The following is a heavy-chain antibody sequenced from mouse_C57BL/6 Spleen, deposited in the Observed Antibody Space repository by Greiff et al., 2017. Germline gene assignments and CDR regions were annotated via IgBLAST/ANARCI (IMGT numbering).Heavy chain of an antibody. CDR2: ISSGSSTI. J-gene: IGHJ4*01. D-gene: IGHD1-1*01. CDR3: ARFITTERYAMDY. V-gene: IGHV5-17*01. Sequence: EVKLVESGGGLVKPGGSLKLSCAASGFTFSDYGMHWVRQAPEKGLEWVAYISSGSSTIYYADTVKGRFTISRDNAKNTLFLQMTSLRSEDTAMXYCARFITTERYAMDYWGQGTSVTVSS. CDR1: GFTFSDYG.